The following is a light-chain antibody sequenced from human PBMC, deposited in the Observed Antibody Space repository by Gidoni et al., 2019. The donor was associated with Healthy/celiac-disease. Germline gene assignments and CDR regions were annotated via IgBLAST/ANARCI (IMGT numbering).Light chain of an antibody. CDR3: CSYAGSYTVV. Sequence: QSALTPPRSVSGSPGQPVTIPCTGTSSDVGGYNYVPWYQQNPGKAPKLMIYDVSKRPSGVPDRFSGSKSGNTASRTISGLQAEDEADYYCCSYAGSYTVVFGGGTKLTVL. J-gene: IGLJ2*01. CDR2: DVS. CDR1: SSDVGGYNY. V-gene: IGLV2-11*01.